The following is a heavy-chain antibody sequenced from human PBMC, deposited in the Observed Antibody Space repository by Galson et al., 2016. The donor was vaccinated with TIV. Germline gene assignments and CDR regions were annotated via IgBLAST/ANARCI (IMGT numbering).Heavy chain of an antibody. V-gene: IGHV4-30-4*01. CDR3: ARKAGNYYYAMDV. CDR1: GASIRDGDSF. CDR2: IYYSGST. Sequence: TLSLTCTVSGASIRDGDSFWSWIRQPPGKGLEWIGYIYYSGSTFYNPPLKSRITISLDTSKNQFSLKVTSVTAADTAVYYCARKAGNYYYAMDVWGQGTKVTVSS. J-gene: IGHJ6*02.